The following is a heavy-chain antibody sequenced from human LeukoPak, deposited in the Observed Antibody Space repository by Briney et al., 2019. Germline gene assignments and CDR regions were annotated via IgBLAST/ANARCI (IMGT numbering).Heavy chain of an antibody. V-gene: IGHV4-34*01. CDR2: INHSGST. J-gene: IGHJ6*02. CDR3: ATAGYDFWSGYYSYCYYGMDV. CDR1: GGSFSGYY. D-gene: IGHD3-3*01. Sequence: PSETLSLTCAVYGGSFSGYYWSWIRQPPGKGLEWIGEINHSGSTNYSPSLKSRVTISGDTSKNQFSLKLSSVTAADTAVYYCATAGYDFWSGYYSYCYYGMDVWGQGTTVTVSS.